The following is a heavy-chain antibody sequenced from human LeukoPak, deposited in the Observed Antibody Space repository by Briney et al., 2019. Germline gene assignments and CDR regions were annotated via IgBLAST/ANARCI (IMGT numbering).Heavy chain of an antibody. CDR1: GYSFTSYW. CDR3: ARLYSGYVKSWFDP. CDR2: IYPGDSDT. Sequence: GGSLKISCKGSGYSFTSYWIGWGRPMPGKGLGWMGIIYPGDSDTRYSPSFQGQVTISADKSISTAYLQWSSLKASDTAMYYCARLYSGYVKSWFDPWGQGTLVTVSS. V-gene: IGHV5-51*01. J-gene: IGHJ5*02. D-gene: IGHD5-12*01.